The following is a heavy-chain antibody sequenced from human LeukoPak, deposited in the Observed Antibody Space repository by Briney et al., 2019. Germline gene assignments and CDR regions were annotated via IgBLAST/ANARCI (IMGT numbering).Heavy chain of an antibody. CDR1: GFTFSSYS. V-gene: IGHV3-21*01. CDR2: ISSSSSYI. Sequence: GGSLRLSRAASGFTFSSYSMNWVRQAPGKGLEWVSSISSSSSYIYYADSVKGRFTISRDNAKNSLHLQMNSLRAEDTAVYYCAKNYYDSSGLFDYWGQGTLVIVSS. D-gene: IGHD3-22*01. J-gene: IGHJ4*02. CDR3: AKNYYDSSGLFDY.